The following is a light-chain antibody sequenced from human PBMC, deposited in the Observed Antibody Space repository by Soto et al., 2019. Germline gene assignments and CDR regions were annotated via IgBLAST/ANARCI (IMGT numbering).Light chain of an antibody. J-gene: IGKJ5*01. Sequence: EIVLTQSPATLSLSAGERATLSCRASQSVSSSLAWYQQKPGQAPRLLIYDASRRATGIPARFSGSGSGTDFTLTISSLEPEDFAVYYCQQRSNWPFTFGQGTRLEMK. CDR1: QSVSSS. V-gene: IGKV3-11*01. CDR2: DAS. CDR3: QQRSNWPFT.